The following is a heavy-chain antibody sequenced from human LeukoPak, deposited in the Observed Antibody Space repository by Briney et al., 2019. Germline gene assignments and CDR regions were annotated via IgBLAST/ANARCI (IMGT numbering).Heavy chain of an antibody. Sequence: PGGSLRLSCAVSGFTVSSNYMTWVRQAPGKGLEWVSVIYSGGSTYYVDSVKGRFTISRDNSKNTVYLQMNRLRADDTAVYYCASGTAEAPLDNWGQGTLVTVSS. CDR1: GFTVSSNY. CDR2: IYSGGST. CDR3: ASGTAEAPLDN. J-gene: IGHJ4*02. D-gene: IGHD6-13*01. V-gene: IGHV3-66*01.